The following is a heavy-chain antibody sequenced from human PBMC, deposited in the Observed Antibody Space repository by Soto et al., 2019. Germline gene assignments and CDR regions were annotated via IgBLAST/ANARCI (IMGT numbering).Heavy chain of an antibody. Sequence: QVQLVQSGAEVKKPGSSVKVSCKASGGTFSSYAISWVRQAPGQGLEWMGGIIPIFGTANYAQKFQGRVTLTADESTSTAYMERSSLRSEDTAVYYCARDWRDGYNFYYWGQGTLVTVSS. CDR3: ARDWRDGYNFYY. V-gene: IGHV1-69*12. CDR2: IIPIFGTA. CDR1: GGTFSSYA. D-gene: IGHD5-12*01. J-gene: IGHJ4*02.